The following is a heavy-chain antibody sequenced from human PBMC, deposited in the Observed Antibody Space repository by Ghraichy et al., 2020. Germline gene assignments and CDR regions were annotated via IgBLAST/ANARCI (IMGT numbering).Heavy chain of an antibody. D-gene: IGHD2-2*01. CDR2: IYYSGST. CDR1: GGSISSYY. V-gene: IGHV4-59*01. Sequence: SETLSLTCTVSGGSISSYYWSWIRQPPGKGLEWIGYIYYSGSTNYNPSLKSRVTISVDTSKNQFSLKLSSVTAADTAVYYCARDRGYCSSTSCSVETNWFDPWGQGTLVTVSS. J-gene: IGHJ5*02. CDR3: ARDRGYCSSTSCSVETNWFDP.